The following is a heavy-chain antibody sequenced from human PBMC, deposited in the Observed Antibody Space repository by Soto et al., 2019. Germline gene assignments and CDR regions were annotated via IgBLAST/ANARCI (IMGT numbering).Heavy chain of an antibody. CDR2: ISAYNDNP. J-gene: IGHJ4*02. CDR3: ASSSGSGYYALSY. Sequence: QVQLVQSGAEVKKPGASVKVSCKASGYTFTNYGISWVRQAPGQGLEWMGWISAYNDNPNSAQKHQGRVTMTTDTSTTTAYMGLRSLRSDNTAVYYCASSSGSGYYALSYWGQGNLVTVSS. V-gene: IGHV1-18*01. CDR1: GYTFTNYG. D-gene: IGHD3-22*01.